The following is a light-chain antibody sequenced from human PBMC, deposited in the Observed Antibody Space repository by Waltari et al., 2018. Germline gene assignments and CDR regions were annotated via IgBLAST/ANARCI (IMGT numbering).Light chain of an antibody. Sequence: QSVLTQPPSVSAAPGQRVTIPCSGGRSNIGNNYVSWYRQFPGTAPKHLIYENTERPSGIPGRFSGAKSGTAATLDITGRQAGDEADYYCGTWDSSLSGAVFGGGTHLTVL. CDR1: RSNIGNNY. V-gene: IGLV1-51*02. J-gene: IGLJ7*01. CDR3: GTWDSSLSGAV. CDR2: ENT.